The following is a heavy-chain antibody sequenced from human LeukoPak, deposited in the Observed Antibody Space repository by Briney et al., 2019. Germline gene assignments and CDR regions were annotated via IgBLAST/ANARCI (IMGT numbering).Heavy chain of an antibody. J-gene: IGHJ4*02. CDR1: GFTFSSYA. Sequence: PGGSLRLSCVASGFTFSSYAMSWVRQAPGKGLEWVSGIIGSGSSTYYGDSVKGRFTISRDNSKNTLFLQMNSLRAEDTAVYYCVQRPGVLTGSWGQGTLVTVSS. CDR2: IIGSGSST. V-gene: IGHV3-23*01. D-gene: IGHD3-9*01. CDR3: VQRPGVLTGS.